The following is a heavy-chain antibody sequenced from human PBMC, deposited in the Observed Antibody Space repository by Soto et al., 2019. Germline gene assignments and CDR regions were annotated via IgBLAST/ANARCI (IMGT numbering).Heavy chain of an antibody. V-gene: IGHV2-26*01. CDR2: IFSNDEK. CDR1: GFSLSNARMG. D-gene: IGHD3-9*01. Sequence: QVTLKESGPVLVKPTETLTLTCTVSGFSLSNARMGVSWIRQPPGKALEWLAHIFSNDEKSYSTSLKSRLTNSTDTSKIQVVLTITNMDPVDTATYYCARIWGFYDIFSGYNWFDPWGQGTLVTVSS. CDR3: ARIWGFYDIFSGYNWFDP. J-gene: IGHJ5*02.